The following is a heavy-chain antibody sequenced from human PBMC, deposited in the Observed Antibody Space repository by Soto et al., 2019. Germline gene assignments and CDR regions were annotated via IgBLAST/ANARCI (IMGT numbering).Heavy chain of an antibody. CDR2: ITDSGAGT. J-gene: IGHJ4*02. CDR1: GFTFSTCV. CDR3: AKGLINGRWYAED. Sequence: DVHLLESGGGLVHPGESLRLSCGASGFTFSTCVMTWVRQAPGKGLEWVSCITDSGAGTYYADSVKGRFTISRDNSKNTMYLQMNNLRAEDTGVYYCAKGLINGRWYAEDWGQGTLVTVSS. V-gene: IGHV3-23*01. D-gene: IGHD6-13*01.